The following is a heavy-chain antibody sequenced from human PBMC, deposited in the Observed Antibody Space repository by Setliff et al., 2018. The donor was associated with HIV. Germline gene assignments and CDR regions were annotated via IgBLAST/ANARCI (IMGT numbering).Heavy chain of an antibody. V-gene: IGHV4-4*07. CDR3: VKVGPSYYYDSTGYSPDAFDI. CDR2: IHTSGNI. D-gene: IGHD3-22*01. CDR1: GGSISSYY. Sequence: SETLSLTCIVSGGSISSYYGSWIRQSAGKELEWIGRIHTSGNIRYNPSLQSRVTMSTDTSNNQFSLKLSSVTAADTAVYYCVKVGPSYYYDSTGYSPDAFDIWGHGTKVTVSS. J-gene: IGHJ3*02.